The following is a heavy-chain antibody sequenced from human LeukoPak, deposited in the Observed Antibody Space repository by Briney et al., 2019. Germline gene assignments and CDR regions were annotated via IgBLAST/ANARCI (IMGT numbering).Heavy chain of an antibody. CDR2: ISSSSSYI. CDR1: GFTFSSYS. V-gene: IGHV3-21*04. D-gene: IGHD2-2*01. J-gene: IGHJ4*02. CDR3: AKNPGIVVVPAARGSYFDY. Sequence: PGGSLRLSCAASGFTFSSYSMNWVRQAPGKGLEWVSSISSSSSYIYYADSVKGRFTISRDNSKNTLYLQMNSLRAVDTAVYYCAKNPGIVVVPAARGSYFDYWGQGTLVTVSS.